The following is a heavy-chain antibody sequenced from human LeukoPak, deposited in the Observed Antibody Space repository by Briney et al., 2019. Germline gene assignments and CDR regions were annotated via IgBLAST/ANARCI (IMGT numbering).Heavy chain of an antibody. CDR1: GFTFSGYW. Sequence: GGSLRLSCAASGFTFSGYWMHWVRQAPGKGLVWVSRINSDGSTTSYADSVMGRFTISRDNAKNTLYLQMNSLRAEDTAVYYCARVIFSGWEGELSDWGQGTLVTVSS. D-gene: IGHD6-19*01. CDR3: ARVIFSGWEGELSD. V-gene: IGHV3-74*01. CDR2: INSDGSTT. J-gene: IGHJ4*02.